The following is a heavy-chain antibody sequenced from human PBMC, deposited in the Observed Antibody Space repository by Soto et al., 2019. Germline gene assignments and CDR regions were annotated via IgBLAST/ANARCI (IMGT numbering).Heavy chain of an antibody. V-gene: IGHV3-66*01. CDR3: ARAHIVVVPAARLYYGMDV. CDR1: GFTVSGNH. J-gene: IGHJ6*02. D-gene: IGHD2-2*01. CDR2: IYSGGST. Sequence: GGSLRLSCAASGFTVSGNHMTWVRQAPGKGLEYVSVIYSGGSTFYADSVRGRFTISRDNSKNTLYLQMNSLRVEDTAVYYCARAHIVVVPAARLYYGMDVWGQGTTVTVSS.